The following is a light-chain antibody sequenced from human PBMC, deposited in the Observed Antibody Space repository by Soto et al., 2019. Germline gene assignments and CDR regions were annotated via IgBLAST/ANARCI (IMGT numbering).Light chain of an antibody. J-gene: IGLJ1*01. CDR3: SSYSSSNIPYV. Sequence: QSALTRPASVSGSPGQAITLSCTGTGSDVGGYNYVSWYQQHSGKAPKLMIYEVTNRPSEISNRFSGSKSGNTASLTISGLQAEDEADYYCSSYSSSNIPYVFGTGTKLTVL. CDR2: EVT. V-gene: IGLV2-14*01. CDR1: GSDVGGYNY.